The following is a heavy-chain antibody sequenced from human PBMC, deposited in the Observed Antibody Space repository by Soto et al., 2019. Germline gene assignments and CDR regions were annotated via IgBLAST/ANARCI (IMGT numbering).Heavy chain of an antibody. CDR3: ARILTGYSPFDY. CDR2: ISYIGST. V-gene: IGHV4-59*01. D-gene: IGHD3-9*01. Sequence: SETLSLTCTVSGGSISSYYWSWIRQPPGKGLEWIGYISYIGSTNYNPSLKSRVTISVDTSKNQFSLKLSSVTAADTAVYYCARILTGYSPFDYWGQGALVTVPQ. CDR1: GGSISSYY. J-gene: IGHJ4*02.